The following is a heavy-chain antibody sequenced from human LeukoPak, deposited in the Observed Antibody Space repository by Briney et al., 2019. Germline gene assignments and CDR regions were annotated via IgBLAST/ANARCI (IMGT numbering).Heavy chain of an antibody. J-gene: IGHJ4*02. V-gene: IGHV3-33*08. CDR3: ARASGPFDY. D-gene: IGHD3-10*01. Sequence: PGGSLRLSCAASGFTFSSYAMHWVRQAPGKGLEWVAVIWSDGSNKYYGDSVKGRFTISRDNSKNTLYLQMSNLRAEDTAVYYCARASGPFDYWGQGTLVTVSS. CDR2: IWSDGSNK. CDR1: GFTFSSYA.